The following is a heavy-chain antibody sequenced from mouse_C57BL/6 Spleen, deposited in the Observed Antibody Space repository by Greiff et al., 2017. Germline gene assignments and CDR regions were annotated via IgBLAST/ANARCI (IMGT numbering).Heavy chain of an antibody. CDR1: GYTFTSYW. D-gene: IGHD3-2*02. CDR2: IYPADGYT. V-gene: IGHV1-50*01. CDR3: ARRGSSGADNY. Sequence: QVQLQQPGAELVKPGASVKLSCKASGYTFTSYWMQWVKQRPGQGLEWIGEIYPADGYTNYNQKFKGKATLTVDTSSSTAYMQLSSLTSEDSAVYYCARRGSSGADNYWGQGTTLTVSS. J-gene: IGHJ2*01.